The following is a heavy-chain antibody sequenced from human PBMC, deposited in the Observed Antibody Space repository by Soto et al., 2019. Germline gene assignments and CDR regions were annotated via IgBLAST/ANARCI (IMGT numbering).Heavy chain of an antibody. CDR3: AKTSYYDSSSNWFDP. J-gene: IGHJ5*02. CDR2: IYYSGST. CDR1: GGSIRSDSNY. D-gene: IGHD3-22*01. V-gene: IGHV4-39*01. Sequence: SETLSLTCTVSGGSIRSDSNYWAWIRQPPGKGLEWIGNIYYSGSTFYNPPLKSRVTISIDTSKNQFALRLSSVTAADTAVYYCAKTSYYDSSSNWFDPWGQGTLVTVSS.